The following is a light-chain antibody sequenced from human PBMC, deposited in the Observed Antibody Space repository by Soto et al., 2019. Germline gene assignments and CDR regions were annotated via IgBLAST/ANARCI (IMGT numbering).Light chain of an antibody. J-gene: IGKJ5*01. Sequence: IGITQSPATLSVSPGESATLPCRASQSVSSNLAWHQQKPGQAPRILMYDASNRATGIPARFSGSGSGTDFTLTISSLEPEDFAVYYCQQRSNWPITFGQGTRLEIK. V-gene: IGKV3-11*01. CDR2: DAS. CDR3: QQRSNWPIT. CDR1: QSVSSN.